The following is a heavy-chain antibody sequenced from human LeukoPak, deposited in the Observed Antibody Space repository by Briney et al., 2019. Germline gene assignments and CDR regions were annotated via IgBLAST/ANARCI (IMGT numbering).Heavy chain of an antibody. D-gene: IGHD1-26*01. CDR1: GYSISSGYY. Sequence: PSETLSLTCTVSGYSISSGYYWGWIRQPPGKGLEWIGSIYHSGSTYYNPSLKSRVTISVDTSKNQFSLKLSSVTAADTAVYYCARADGAIESYYYYMDVWGKGTTVTVSS. CDR3: ARADGAIESYYYYMDV. V-gene: IGHV4-38-2*02. J-gene: IGHJ6*03. CDR2: IYHSGST.